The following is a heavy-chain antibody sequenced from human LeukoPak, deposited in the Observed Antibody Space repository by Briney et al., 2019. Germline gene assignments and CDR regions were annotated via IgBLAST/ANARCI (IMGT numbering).Heavy chain of an antibody. Sequence: GGSLRLSCAASGFTFSSYAMTWVRQAPDKGLEWVSAISGSDGSTYYADSVKGRFTISRDDSQNTLYLQMNSLSAEDPAVYYCAKVEASGGANCYALDYWGKGTLVTVSS. V-gene: IGHV3-23*01. D-gene: IGHD2-2*01. J-gene: IGHJ4*02. CDR2: ISGSDGST. CDR1: GFTFSSYA. CDR3: AKVEASGGANCYALDY.